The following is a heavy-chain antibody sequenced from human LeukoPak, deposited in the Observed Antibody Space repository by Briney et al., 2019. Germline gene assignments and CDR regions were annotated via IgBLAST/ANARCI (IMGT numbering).Heavy chain of an antibody. CDR2: IYHSGTT. V-gene: IGHV4-59*01. J-gene: IGHJ1*01. CDR1: GGSITSYF. Sequence: SETLSLTCTVSGGSITSYFWSWIRQPPGKGLEWIGYIYHSGTTNYNPSLKSRVTISVETSKSQISLRLSSVTAADTAVYYCAQKAPFSPSYSQHWGQGTLVTVSS. CDR3: AQKAPFSPSYSQH. D-gene: IGHD2/OR15-2a*01.